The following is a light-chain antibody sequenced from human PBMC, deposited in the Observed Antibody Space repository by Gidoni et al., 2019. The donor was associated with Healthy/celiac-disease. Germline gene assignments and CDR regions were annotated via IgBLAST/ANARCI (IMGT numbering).Light chain of an antibody. J-gene: IGKJ2*01. CDR2: GAS. CDR1: QSVSSN. V-gene: IGKV3-15*01. Sequence: ELVMTQSPATLSVSPGERATLSRRASQSVSSNLAWYQQKPGQAPRLLIYGASTRATGIPARFSGSGSATEFPLTISSLPSEDFAVYCCQQYNNWPTFTFGQXTKLEIK. CDR3: QQYNNWPTFT.